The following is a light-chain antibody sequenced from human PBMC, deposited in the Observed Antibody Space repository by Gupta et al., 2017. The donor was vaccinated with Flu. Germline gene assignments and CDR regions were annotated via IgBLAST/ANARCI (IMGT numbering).Light chain of an antibody. CDR3: QQRSNGPPLT. CDR1: QSVSSY. Sequence: EIVLTQSPATLSLSPGERATLSCRASQSVSSYLAWYQQKPGQAPRLLIYDASKGATGIPARFSGSGSGTDFTLTINSLEPEDFAVYSCQQRSNGPPLTFGGGTKVEI. CDR2: DAS. J-gene: IGKJ4*01. V-gene: IGKV3-11*01.